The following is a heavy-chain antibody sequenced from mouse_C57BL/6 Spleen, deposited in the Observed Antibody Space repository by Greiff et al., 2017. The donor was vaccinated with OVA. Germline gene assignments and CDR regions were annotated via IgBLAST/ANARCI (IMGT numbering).Heavy chain of an antibody. CDR3: ARDQNYGSSPWYFDV. D-gene: IGHD1-1*01. CDR1: GFTFSSYA. V-gene: IGHV5-4*01. J-gene: IGHJ1*03. Sequence: EVKLMESGGGLVKPGGSLKLSCAASGFTFSSYAMSWVRQTPEKRLEWVATISDGGSYTYYPDNVKGRFTISRDNAKNNLYLQRSHLKSEDTAMYYCARDQNYGSSPWYFDVWGTGTTVTVSS. CDR2: ISDGGSYT.